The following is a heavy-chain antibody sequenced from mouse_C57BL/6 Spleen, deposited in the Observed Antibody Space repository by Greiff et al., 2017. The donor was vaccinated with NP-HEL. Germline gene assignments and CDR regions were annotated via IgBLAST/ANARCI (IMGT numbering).Heavy chain of an antibody. CDR2: ISDGGSYT. D-gene: IGHD2-12*01. V-gene: IGHV5-4*01. CDR3: ARGYYRGAMDY. Sequence: EVQVVESGGGLVKPGGSLKLSCAASGFTFSSYAMSWVRQTPEKRLEWVATISDGGSYTYYPDNVKGRFTISRDNAKNNLYLQMSHLKSEDTAMYYCARGYYRGAMDYWGQGTSVTVSS. CDR1: GFTFSSYA. J-gene: IGHJ4*01.